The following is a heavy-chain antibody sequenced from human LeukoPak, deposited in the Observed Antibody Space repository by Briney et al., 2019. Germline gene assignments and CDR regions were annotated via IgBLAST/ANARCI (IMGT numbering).Heavy chain of an antibody. CDR1: GYTLTELS. D-gene: IGHD6-19*01. J-gene: IGHJ4*02. Sequence: GASVKVSCKVSGYTLTELSMHWVRQAPGKGLEWMGGFDPEDGETIYAQKFQGRVTITADKSTSTAYMELSSLRSEDTAVYYCARSLIAVAGADSDYWGQGTLVTVSS. CDR3: ARSLIAVAGADSDY. V-gene: IGHV1-24*01. CDR2: FDPEDGET.